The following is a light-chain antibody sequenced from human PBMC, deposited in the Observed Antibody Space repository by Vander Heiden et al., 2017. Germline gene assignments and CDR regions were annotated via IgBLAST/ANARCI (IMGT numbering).Light chain of an antibody. CDR2: EGS. V-gene: IGLV2-23*03. Sequence: QSALTQPASVSGYPGRSITISCTGTSSDVGSYNLVSWYQQHPAKAPKLMICEGSKRPSGVSNRFSGSKSGNTASLTISGLQAEDEADDYCCSYAGSSTFDVVFGGGTKLTVL. J-gene: IGLJ2*01. CDR3: CSYAGSSTFDVV. CDR1: SSDVGSYNL.